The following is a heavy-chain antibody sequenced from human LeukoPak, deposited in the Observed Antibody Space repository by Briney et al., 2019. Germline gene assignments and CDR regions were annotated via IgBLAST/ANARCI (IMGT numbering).Heavy chain of an antibody. CDR1: GFTFSSFS. J-gene: IGHJ5*02. CDR2: ISSSSSYI. Sequence: PGGSLRLSCAASGFTFSSFSMNWVRQAPGKGLEWVSSISSSSSYIYYADSVKGRFTISRDNAKNSLYLQMNSLRAADTAMYYCARGLYGSRLGMWDPWGQGTLVTVSS. D-gene: IGHD3-10*01. V-gene: IGHV3-21*04. CDR3: ARGLYGSRLGMWDP.